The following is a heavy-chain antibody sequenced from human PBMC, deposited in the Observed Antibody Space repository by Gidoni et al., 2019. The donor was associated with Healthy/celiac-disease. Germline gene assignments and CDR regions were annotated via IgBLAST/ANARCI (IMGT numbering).Heavy chain of an antibody. J-gene: IGHJ6*03. V-gene: IGHV3-30*18. CDR1: GFTFSSYG. CDR2: ISYDGSNK. CDR3: AKDGAGVGSYSDYYYYYYMDV. Sequence: QVQLVESGGGVVQPGRSLRLSCAASGFTFSSYGMHWVRQAPGKGLEWVAVISYDGSNKYYADSVKGRFTISRDNSKNTLYLQMNSLRAEDTAVYYCAKDGAGVGSYSDYYYYYYMDVWGKGTTVTVSS. D-gene: IGHD1-26*01.